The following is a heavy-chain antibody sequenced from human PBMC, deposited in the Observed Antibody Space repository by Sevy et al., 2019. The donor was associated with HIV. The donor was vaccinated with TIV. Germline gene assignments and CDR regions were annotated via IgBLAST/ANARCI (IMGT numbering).Heavy chain of an antibody. CDR2: ISIGGADT. CDR3: AKDRVSGSYYTGDFDY. CDR1: GFTFSIYA. J-gene: IGHJ4*02. D-gene: IGHD3-10*01. V-gene: IGHV3-23*01. Sequence: GGSLRLSCAASGFTFSIYAMTWVRQAPGKGLEWVSVISIGGADTYYADSVKGRFTISRDNSKNTLYLQMNSLRAEDTAVYYCAKDRVSGSYYTGDFDYWGQGTLVTVSS.